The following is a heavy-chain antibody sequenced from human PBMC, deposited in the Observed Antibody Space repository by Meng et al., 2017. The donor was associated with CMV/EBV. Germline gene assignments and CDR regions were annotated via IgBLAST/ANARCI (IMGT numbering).Heavy chain of an antibody. Sequence: SETLSLTCAVYGGSLSGYYWSWIRQPPGKGLEWIGEINHSGSTNYNPSLKSRVTISVDTSKNQFSLKLSSVTAADTAVYYCARDRPSSLGYCSSTSCYAFDYWGQGTLVTVS. CDR2: INHSGST. CDR1: GGSLSGYY. J-gene: IGHJ4*02. V-gene: IGHV4-34*01. CDR3: ARDRPSSLGYCSSTSCYAFDY. D-gene: IGHD2-2*01.